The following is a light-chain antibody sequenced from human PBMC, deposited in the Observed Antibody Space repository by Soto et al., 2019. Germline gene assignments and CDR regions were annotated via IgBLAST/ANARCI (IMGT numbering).Light chain of an antibody. CDR1: QGINNY. J-gene: IGKJ1*01. CDR3: QKYNSAPRT. Sequence: DIQMTQSPSSLSASVGDRVTVTCRASQGINNYLAWYQQKPGKVPKLLIYAASTSQSGVPSRFSGSGSGTDFTLTISSLQPEDVATYYCQKYNSAPRTFGQGTKVEIK. V-gene: IGKV1-27*01. CDR2: AAS.